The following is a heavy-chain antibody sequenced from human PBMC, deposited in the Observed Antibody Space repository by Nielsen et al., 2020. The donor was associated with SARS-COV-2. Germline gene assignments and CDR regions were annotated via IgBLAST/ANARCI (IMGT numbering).Heavy chain of an antibody. J-gene: IGHJ4*02. V-gene: IGHV4-31*03. CDR3: ARETATGFLGTVDS. D-gene: IGHD2-21*02. CDR1: GGSISSVPYY. CDR2: IYYIGGT. Sequence: SETLSLTCSVSGGSISSVPYYWTWIRKHPGKGLEWIGYIYYIGGTYYNPSLKSRVNISLDTSKNQFSLQLNSVTAADTAVYFCARETATGFLGTVDSWGQGVLVTVSS.